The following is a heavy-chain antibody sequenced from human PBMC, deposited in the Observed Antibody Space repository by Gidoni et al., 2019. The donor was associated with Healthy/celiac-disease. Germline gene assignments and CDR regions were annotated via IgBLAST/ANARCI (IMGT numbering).Heavy chain of an antibody. J-gene: IGHJ4*02. CDR3: ARDGVEMATIGSFDY. V-gene: IGHV1-69*08. Sequence: QVQLVQSGAEVKKSGSSVKVSCKASGGTFSSYTISWVRQAPGQGLEWMGRIIPILGIANYAQKFQGRVTITADKSTSTAYMELSSLRSEDTAVYYCARDGVEMATIGSFDYWGQGTLVTVSS. CDR1: GGTFSSYT. CDR2: IIPILGIA. D-gene: IGHD5-12*01.